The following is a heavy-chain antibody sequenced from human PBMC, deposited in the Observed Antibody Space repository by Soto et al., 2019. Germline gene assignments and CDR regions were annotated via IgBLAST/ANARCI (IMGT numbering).Heavy chain of an antibody. Sequence: GGSLRLSCAASGLTCRSYWMHWVRQAPGKGLVWVSRINTDGSVAMYVDSVKGRFTISRDNSKNTLYLQLNSLRAEDTAVYYCAKYGCSSTSCQCDYWGQGTRVTVS. D-gene: IGHD2-2*01. CDR1: GLTCRSYW. CDR2: INTDGSVA. V-gene: IGHV3-74*03. J-gene: IGHJ4*02. CDR3: AKYGCSSTSCQCDY.